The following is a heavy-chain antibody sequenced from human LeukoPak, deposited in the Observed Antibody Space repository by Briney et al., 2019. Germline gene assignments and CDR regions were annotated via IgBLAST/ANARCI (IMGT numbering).Heavy chain of an antibody. D-gene: IGHD5-24*01. CDR1: EYSFTDYY. CDR3: ARDWSLVEKDYSYYGMDV. V-gene: IGHV1-2*06. J-gene: IGHJ6*02. Sequence: ASVKVSCKASEYSFTDYYMHWVRQAPGQGLEWMGRINPNSGGTDYAQKFQGRVTMTRDTSISTANMELRRLRSDDTAVYYCARDWSLVEKDYSYYGMDVWGQGTTVTVSS. CDR2: INPNSGGT.